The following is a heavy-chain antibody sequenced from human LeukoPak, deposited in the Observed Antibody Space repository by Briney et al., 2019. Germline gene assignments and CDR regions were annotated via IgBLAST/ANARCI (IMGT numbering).Heavy chain of an antibody. D-gene: IGHD1-26*01. J-gene: IGHJ4*02. Sequence: SETLSLTCAVSGGSISSNNWWTWVRQAPGKGLEWIGEIYHYGTTNYNPAPKGRATISVDKSKNQFSLKFNSVTAADTAVYYCARGPSLGAHLDYWGQGTLVTVSS. CDR2: IYHYGTT. CDR1: GGSISSNNW. CDR3: ARGPSLGAHLDY. V-gene: IGHV4-4*02.